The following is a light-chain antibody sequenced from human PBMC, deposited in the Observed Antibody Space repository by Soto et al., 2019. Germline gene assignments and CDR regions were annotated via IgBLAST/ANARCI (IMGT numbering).Light chain of an antibody. Sequence: ETVMTQSPATLSVSPGERATLSCRASQNIGSNLAWYQQKPGQAPRLLIYGASTRATGVPARFSGSGSGTEFTLTISSLQSEDFALYYCQQYNYWPRTFGQGTKVDIK. V-gene: IGKV3-15*01. CDR2: GAS. CDR1: QNIGSN. CDR3: QQYNYWPRT. J-gene: IGKJ1*01.